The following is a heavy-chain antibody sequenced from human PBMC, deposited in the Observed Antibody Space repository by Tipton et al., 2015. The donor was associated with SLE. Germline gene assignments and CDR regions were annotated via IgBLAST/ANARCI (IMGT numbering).Heavy chain of an antibody. Sequence: QSGPEVKKPGSSVKVSCKASGGTFSSYAISWVRQAPGQGLEWMGGIIPIFGAANYAQKFQGRVTITADESTSTAYMELSSLRSEDTAIYYCARGEPTPYSSSSYYYYYMDVWGKGTTVTVSS. V-gene: IGHV1-69*01. CDR2: IIPIFGAA. J-gene: IGHJ6*03. D-gene: IGHD6-6*01. CDR3: ARGEPTPYSSSSYYYYYMDV. CDR1: GGTFSSYA.